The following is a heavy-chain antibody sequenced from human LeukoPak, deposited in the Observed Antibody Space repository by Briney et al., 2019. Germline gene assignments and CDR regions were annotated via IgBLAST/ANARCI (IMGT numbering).Heavy chain of an antibody. CDR3: ARDGGDYYGSGNYYNAIDY. V-gene: IGHV1-46*01. J-gene: IGHJ4*02. CDR1: GYIFTSYY. CDR2: INPSGGST. D-gene: IGHD3-10*01. Sequence: ASVKVSCKASGYIFTSYYMHWVRQAPGQGLEWMGIINPSGGSTSYAEKFQGRVTMTRDMSTSTVYMELSSLRSEDTAVYYCARDGGDYYGSGNYYNAIDYWGQGTLVTVSS.